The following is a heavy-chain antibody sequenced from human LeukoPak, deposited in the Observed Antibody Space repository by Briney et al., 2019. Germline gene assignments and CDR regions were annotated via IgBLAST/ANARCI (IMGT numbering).Heavy chain of an antibody. CDR3: TTDRYDFSGRLYDY. D-gene: IGHD3-3*01. CDR1: GGSISSTVSY. CDR2: IHYSGST. J-gene: IGHJ4*02. Sequence: SETLSLTCIVSGGSISSTVSYWGWVRQPPGKGLEWIGSIHYSGSTYYIPSLKSRITISLDMSKNQYSLKLTSVTAADTAVYYCTTDRYDFSGRLYDYWGQGTLVTVSS. V-gene: IGHV4-39*07.